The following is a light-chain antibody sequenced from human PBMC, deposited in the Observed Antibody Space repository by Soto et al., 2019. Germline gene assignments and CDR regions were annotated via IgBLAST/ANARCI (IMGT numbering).Light chain of an antibody. Sequence: EIVLTQSPGTLSLSPGERATLSCRASQSVGSYLALYQQKPGQAPRHLIYGASIRANGVPHRLTGSGYGTDFTLTISRLETEDFAVYYCQQYGSSPPYTFGQGTKLEIK. CDR3: QQYGSSPPYT. V-gene: IGKV3-20*01. CDR2: GAS. J-gene: IGKJ2*01. CDR1: QSVGSY.